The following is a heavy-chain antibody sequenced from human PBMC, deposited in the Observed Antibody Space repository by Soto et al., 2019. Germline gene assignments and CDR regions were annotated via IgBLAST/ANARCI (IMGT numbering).Heavy chain of an antibody. CDR1: GDSISGYH. V-gene: IGHV4-59*01. J-gene: IGHJ4*02. D-gene: IGHD3-10*01. Sequence: LSLTCNVSGDSISGYHWSWIRQSPGKGLEWIAYVFYSGSTKYHPSLKSRATISLDTSKSQFSLKLNSVTAADTAVYYCAREGVWFGETYFDYWRQGTQVTVSS. CDR3: AREGVWFGETYFDY. CDR2: VFYSGST.